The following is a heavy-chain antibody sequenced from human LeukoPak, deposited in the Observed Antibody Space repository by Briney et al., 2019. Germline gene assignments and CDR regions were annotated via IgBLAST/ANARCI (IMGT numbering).Heavy chain of an antibody. CDR2: IWYDGSKK. Sequence: GGFLRLSCVASGFTFTRYGFHWVRQAPGKGLEWVAVIWYDGSKKYYADSVKGRFTMSRDNSKNTLYLQMNSLRAEDTAVYYCARDVNTAMVSRNWFDPWGQGTLVTVSS. D-gene: IGHD5-18*01. J-gene: IGHJ5*02. CDR1: GFTFTRYG. V-gene: IGHV3-33*01. CDR3: ARDVNTAMVSRNWFDP.